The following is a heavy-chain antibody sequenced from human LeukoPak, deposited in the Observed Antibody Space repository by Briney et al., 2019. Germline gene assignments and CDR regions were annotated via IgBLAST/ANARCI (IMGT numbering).Heavy chain of an antibody. CDR1: GFTFSSYA. Sequence: GRSLRLSCAASGFTFSSYAMHWVRQAPGKGLEWVAVISYDGSNKYYADSVKGRFTISRDNSKNTLYLQMNSLRAEDTAVYYCARAETVQWLASHNYFDYWGQGTLVTVSS. J-gene: IGHJ4*02. V-gene: IGHV3-30-3*01. CDR2: ISYDGSNK. D-gene: IGHD6-19*01. CDR3: ARAETVQWLASHNYFDY.